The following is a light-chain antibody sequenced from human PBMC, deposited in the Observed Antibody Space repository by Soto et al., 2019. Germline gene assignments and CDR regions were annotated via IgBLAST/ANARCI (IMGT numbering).Light chain of an antibody. CDR1: NSGNKR. CDR3: QVWDIMTDNYV. V-gene: IGLV3-21*04. CDR2: YDS. Sequence: SYELTQSPSVSVAPEKTATITCGGNNSGNKRVHWYRQKPGQAPVLLISYDSDRPSGIPERFSGSNSGNTATLTISRVEAGDEADYYCQVWDIMTDNYVFGSETKLTVL. J-gene: IGLJ1*01.